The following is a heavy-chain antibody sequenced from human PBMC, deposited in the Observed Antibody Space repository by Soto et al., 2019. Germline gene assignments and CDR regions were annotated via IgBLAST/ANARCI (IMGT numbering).Heavy chain of an antibody. D-gene: IGHD6-13*01. CDR1: GFTFSSYA. J-gene: IGHJ4*02. Sequence: QVQLVESGGGVVQPGRSLRLSCAASGFTFSSYAMHWVRRAQGKGLEWVAVISYDGSNKYSADSVKGRYTVSRDNSKNSLYLQMNSQRAEDTAVYYCATLTAAADNYWGPGTLGTVSS. CDR3: ATLTAAADNY. V-gene: IGHV3-30-3*01. CDR2: ISYDGSNK.